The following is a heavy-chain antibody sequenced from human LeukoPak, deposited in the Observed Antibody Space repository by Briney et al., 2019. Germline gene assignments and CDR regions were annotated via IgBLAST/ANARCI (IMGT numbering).Heavy chain of an antibody. CDR2: ISDSGGST. Sequence: GGSLRLSCAASGFTFSSYAMSWVRQAPGKGLEWVSAISDSGGSTYYADSVKCRFTISRDNSKNTLYLQMNSLRAEDTAVYYCAKGAVVVPAAILDYFDYWGQGTLVTVSS. J-gene: IGHJ4*02. D-gene: IGHD2-2*02. V-gene: IGHV3-23*01. CDR1: GFTFSSYA. CDR3: AKGAVVVPAAILDYFDY.